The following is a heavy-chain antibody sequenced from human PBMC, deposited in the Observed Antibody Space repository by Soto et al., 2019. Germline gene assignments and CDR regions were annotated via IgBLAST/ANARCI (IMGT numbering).Heavy chain of an antibody. CDR3: GREGNGDVGDH. D-gene: IGHD4-17*01. CDR2: VIPSLGVA. CDR1: GDTFSPYT. V-gene: IGHV1-69*08. Sequence: QVQLVQSEAEVKTPGSSVRVSCKASGDTFSPYTFSWVRRAPGQGLEWMGRVIPSLGVANYAQTFQGRVTLTADIATATVHMELARLMSADTAVYYGGREGNGDVGDHWGQGSLVIVSS. J-gene: IGHJ4*02.